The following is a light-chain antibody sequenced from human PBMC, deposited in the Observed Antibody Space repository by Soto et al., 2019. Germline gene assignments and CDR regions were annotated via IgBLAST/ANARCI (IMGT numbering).Light chain of an antibody. CDR2: DAS. Sequence: EIVLTQSPATLSLSPWERAALSCRASQSVSSYLAWYQQKPGQAPRLLIYDASKRAPGIPARFTGSGSGTDFTLTISSLEPEDFAVYFCQQRSVLPSTFGGGTKVEI. CDR1: QSVSSY. V-gene: IGKV3-11*01. CDR3: QQRSVLPST. J-gene: IGKJ4*01.